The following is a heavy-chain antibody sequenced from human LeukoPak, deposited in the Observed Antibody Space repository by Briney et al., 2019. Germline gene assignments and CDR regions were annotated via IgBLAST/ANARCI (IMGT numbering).Heavy chain of an antibody. D-gene: IGHD2-2*01. CDR2: ISSNGGST. Sequence: GGSLRLSCAASGFTFSSYAMHWVRQAPGKGLEYVSAISSNGGSTYYANSVKGRFTISRDNSKNTLYLQMGSLRAGDMAVYYCARWGSSEGVDYWGQGTLVTVSS. CDR1: GFTFSSYA. J-gene: IGHJ4*02. V-gene: IGHV3-64*01. CDR3: ARWGSSEGVDY.